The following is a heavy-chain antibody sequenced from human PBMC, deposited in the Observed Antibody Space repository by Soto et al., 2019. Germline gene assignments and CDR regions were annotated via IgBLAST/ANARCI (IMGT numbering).Heavy chain of an antibody. CDR1: GGSLSGYY. D-gene: IGHD3-3*01. CDR3: ASQYYDLWSGRFDS. CDR2: INHSGST. Sequence: PSETLSLTCAVYGGSLSGYYWSWIRQPPGKGLEWIGEINHSGSTNYNPSLKSRVTISADRSRNQFSLKLSSVTAADTAMYYCASQYYDLWSGRFDSWGQGTLVTVSS. V-gene: IGHV4-34*01. J-gene: IGHJ4*02.